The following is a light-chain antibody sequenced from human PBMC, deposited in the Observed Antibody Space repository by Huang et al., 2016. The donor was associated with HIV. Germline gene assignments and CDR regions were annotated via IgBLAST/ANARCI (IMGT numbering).Light chain of an antibody. CDR3: QQDNKWPPSFA. J-gene: IGKJ3*01. Sequence: EIVLTQSPATLSVSPGERATLSCRASRNIGSNVAWFQQKVGQAPRLLLYGASTRATGIPARFSGSVSETEFTLSISRLQSEDFAVYYCQQDNKWPPSFAFGPGTKVDVK. CDR2: GAS. CDR1: RNIGSN. V-gene: IGKV3-15*01.